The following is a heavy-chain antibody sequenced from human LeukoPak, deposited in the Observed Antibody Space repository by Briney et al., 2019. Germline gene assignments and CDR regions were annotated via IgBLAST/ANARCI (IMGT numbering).Heavy chain of an antibody. D-gene: IGHD5-18*01. CDR2: IIPIFGTA. J-gene: IGHJ4*02. CDR3: ARVGGYETAFDY. Sequence: ASVKVSCKASGGTFSSYAISWVRQAPGQGLEWMGGIIPIFGTANYAQKFQGRVTITTDESTSTAYMELSSLRSEDTAVYYCARVGGYETAFDYWGQGTLVTVSS. V-gene: IGHV1-69*05. CDR1: GGTFSSYA.